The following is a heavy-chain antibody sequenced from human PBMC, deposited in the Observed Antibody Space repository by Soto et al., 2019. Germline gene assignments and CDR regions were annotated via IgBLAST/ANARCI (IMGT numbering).Heavy chain of an antibody. CDR3: ARSVVGGSLPVYPKTWSGYYFDY. J-gene: IGHJ4*02. Sequence: PGGSLRLSCAASGFTFSSYWMSWVSQAPGKGLEWVANIKQDGSEKYYVDSVKGRFTISRDNAKNSLYLQMNSLRAEDTAVYYCARSVVGGSLPVYPKTWSGYYFDYWGQGTLVTVSS. CDR2: IKQDGSEK. V-gene: IGHV3-7*01. D-gene: IGHD3-3*01. CDR1: GFTFSSYW.